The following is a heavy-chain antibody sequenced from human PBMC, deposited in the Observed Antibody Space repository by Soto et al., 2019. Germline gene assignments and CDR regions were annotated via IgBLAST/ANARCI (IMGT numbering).Heavy chain of an antibody. D-gene: IGHD6-19*01. CDR2: IYSGGST. Sequence: GGSLRLSCAASGFTVSINYMSWFRQAPGKGLEWVSVIYSGGSTYYADSVKGRFTISRHNSKNTLYLQMNSLRAEDTAVYYCARGREKAVAGSFVFDIWGQGTMVTVSS. CDR1: GFTVSINY. J-gene: IGHJ3*02. V-gene: IGHV3-53*04. CDR3: ARGREKAVAGSFVFDI.